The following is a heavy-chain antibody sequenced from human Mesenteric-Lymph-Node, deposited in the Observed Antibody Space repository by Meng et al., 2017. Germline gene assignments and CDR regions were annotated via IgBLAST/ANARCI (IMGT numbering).Heavy chain of an antibody. CDR1: GGSFSGYY. CDR2: INHSGST. J-gene: IGHJ3*02. CDR3: ARENYYGSGRLGAFDI. D-gene: IGHD3-10*01. Sequence: SETLSPTCVVYGGSFSGYYWSWIRQPPGKGREWIGEINHSGSTNYNPSLKSRVTISVDTSKNQFSLKLSSVTAADTAVYYCARENYYGSGRLGAFDIWGQGTMVTVSS. V-gene: IGHV4-34*01.